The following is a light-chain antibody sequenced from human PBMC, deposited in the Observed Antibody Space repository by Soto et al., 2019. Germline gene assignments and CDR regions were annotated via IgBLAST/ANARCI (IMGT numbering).Light chain of an antibody. CDR1: ESIISW. J-gene: IGKJ4*01. Sequence: IQMTQSPSTLSASVVDRVTITCRASESIISWLAWYQQKPGKAPNLLIYGASTLQSGVPSRSSGSGSGTEFTLTVSSLQPEDFATYYCQQLNAYPHSFGGGTKVDIK. V-gene: IGKV1-5*01. CDR2: GAS. CDR3: QQLNAYPHS.